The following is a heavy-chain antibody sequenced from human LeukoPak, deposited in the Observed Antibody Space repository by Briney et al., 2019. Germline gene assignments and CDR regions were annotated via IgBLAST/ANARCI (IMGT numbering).Heavy chain of an antibody. CDR1: GGSISSYY. CDR3: ARYRIGETAGPNFDY. Sequence: SETLSLTCTVSGGSISSYYWSWIRQPPGKGLEWIGYIYYSGSTNYNPSLKSRVTISVDTSKNQFSLKLSSVTAADTAVYYCARYRIGETAGPNFDYWGQGTLVTVSS. CDR2: IYYSGST. D-gene: IGHD3-10*01. J-gene: IGHJ4*02. V-gene: IGHV4-59*01.